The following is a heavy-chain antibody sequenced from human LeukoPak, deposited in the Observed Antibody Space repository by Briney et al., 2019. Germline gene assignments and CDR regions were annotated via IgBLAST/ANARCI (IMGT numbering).Heavy chain of an antibody. V-gene: IGHV1-24*01. CDR2: FDPEDGET. CDR3: ATSTGSYYHFDY. D-gene: IGHD3-10*01. Sequence: ASVKVSCKVSGYTLTELSMHWVRQAPGKGLEWMGGFDPEDGETIYAQKFQGRVTMTEDTSTDTAYMELSSLRSEDTAVYYCATSTGSYYHFDYWGQGTLVTVSS. J-gene: IGHJ4*02. CDR1: GYTLTELS.